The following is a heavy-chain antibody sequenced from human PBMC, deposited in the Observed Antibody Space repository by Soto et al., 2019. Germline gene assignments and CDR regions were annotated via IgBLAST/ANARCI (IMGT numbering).Heavy chain of an antibody. V-gene: IGHV4-34*01. CDR1: GGSFSGYY. D-gene: IGHD2-21*01. Sequence: QVQLQQWGAGLLKPSETLSLTCAVYGGSFSGYYWSWIRQPPGKGLEWIGEINHSGSTNYNPSLKSRVTISVDTSKNPFSLKLSSVTAADTAVYYSARGQWHIVVVSGRDRFAPWGQGTLVTVSS. CDR2: INHSGST. J-gene: IGHJ5*02. CDR3: ARGQWHIVVVSGRDRFAP.